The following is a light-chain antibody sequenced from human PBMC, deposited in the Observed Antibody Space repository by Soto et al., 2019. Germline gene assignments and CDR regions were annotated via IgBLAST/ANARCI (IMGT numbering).Light chain of an antibody. J-gene: IGKJ5*01. CDR1: QSVSSK. V-gene: IGKV3D-11*02. CDR3: QQRSNWPQIT. Sequence: EIVLTQSPGTLSLSPGERATLSCRASQSVSSKLAWYQQRPGQAPRLLIYGASTRATDVPDRFSGSGPGADFTLTISSLEPEDFAVYYCQQRSNWPQITFGQGTRLEIK. CDR2: GAS.